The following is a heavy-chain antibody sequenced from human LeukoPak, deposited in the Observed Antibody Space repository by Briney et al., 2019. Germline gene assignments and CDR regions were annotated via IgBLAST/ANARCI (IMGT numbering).Heavy chain of an antibody. CDR1: GFTFSSYA. CDR3: ARGAAYCGGDCYQTYCFDY. Sequence: GGSLRLSCAASGFTFSSYAMHWVRQAPGKGLEYVSAISSNGGSTYYANSVKGRFTISRDNSKNTLYLQMGSLRAEDMAVYYCARGAAYCGGDCYQTYCFDYWGQGTLVTVSS. J-gene: IGHJ4*02. CDR2: ISSNGGST. V-gene: IGHV3-64*01. D-gene: IGHD2-21*02.